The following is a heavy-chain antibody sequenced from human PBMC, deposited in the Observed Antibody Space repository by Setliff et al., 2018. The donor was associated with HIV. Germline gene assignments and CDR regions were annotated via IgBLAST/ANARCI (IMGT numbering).Heavy chain of an antibody. V-gene: IGHV3-74*01. D-gene: IGHD1-26*01. Sequence: GGSLRLSCAASGFTFRNYWMHWVRQAPGKGLVWVSRINTDGSTIYYADSVKGRFIISRDNAKNSLYLQMNSLTAEDTAVYYCARSSGSYWGQGTLVTVSS. CDR1: GFTFRNYW. CDR2: INTDGSTI. J-gene: IGHJ4*02. CDR3: ARSSGSY.